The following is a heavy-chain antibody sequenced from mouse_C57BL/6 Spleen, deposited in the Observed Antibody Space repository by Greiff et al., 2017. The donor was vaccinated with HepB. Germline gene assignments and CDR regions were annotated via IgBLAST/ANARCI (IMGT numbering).Heavy chain of an antibody. CDR3: ESNYGSRLDY. D-gene: IGHD1-1*01. Sequence: QVQLQQSGPELVKPGASVKISCKASGYAFSSSWMNWVKQRPGKGLEWIGRIYPGDGDTNYNGKFKGKATLTADKSSSTAYMQLSSLTSEDSAVYFCESNYGSRLDYWGQGTTLTVSS. J-gene: IGHJ2*01. V-gene: IGHV1-82*01. CDR2: IYPGDGDT. CDR1: GYAFSSSW.